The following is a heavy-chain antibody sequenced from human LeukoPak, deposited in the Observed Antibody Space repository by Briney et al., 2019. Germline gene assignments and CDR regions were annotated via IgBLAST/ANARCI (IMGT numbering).Heavy chain of an antibody. CDR3: AREAGVGAPYSYFDY. CDR2: IIPIFGTA. J-gene: IGHJ4*02. V-gene: IGHV1-69*13. D-gene: IGHD1-26*01. CDR1: GGTFSSYA. Sequence: GASVKVSCKASGGTFSSYAISWVRQAPGQGLEWMGGIIPIFGTANYAQKFQGRVTITADESTSTAYMELSSLRSEDTAVYYCAREAGVGAPYSYFDYWGQGTLVTVSS.